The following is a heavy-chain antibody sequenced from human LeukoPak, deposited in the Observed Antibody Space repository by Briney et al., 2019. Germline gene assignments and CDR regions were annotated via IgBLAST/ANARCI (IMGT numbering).Heavy chain of an antibody. D-gene: IGHD6-19*01. CDR2: ISSNGGST. CDR3: ATGPSGSRVY. CDR1: GFTFSSYA. Sequence: GGSLRLSCAASGFTFSSYAMHWVRQAPGKGLEYVSAISSNGGSTYYANSVKGRFTISRDNSKNTLYLQMGSLRAEDMAVYYCATGPSGSRVYWGQGTLVTVSS. V-gene: IGHV3-64*01. J-gene: IGHJ4*02.